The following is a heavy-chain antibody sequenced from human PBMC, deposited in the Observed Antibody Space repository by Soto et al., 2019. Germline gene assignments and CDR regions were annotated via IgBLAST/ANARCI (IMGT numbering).Heavy chain of an antibody. Sequence: QVQLGQSGAEVKNPGASVKVSCKASGYTFTTYGINWVRQAPGQGPAWLGWISAHNGNTNLAQKFQARVTMTTDTSTTTAYREQRSLRSQDTSIYSCARDVDILTSPPGDHWAHGTPVNGSS. CDR1: GYTFTTYG. CDR2: ISAHNGNT. D-gene: IGHD5-12*01. CDR3: ARDVDILTSPPGDH. V-gene: IGHV1-18*01. J-gene: IGHJ4*01.